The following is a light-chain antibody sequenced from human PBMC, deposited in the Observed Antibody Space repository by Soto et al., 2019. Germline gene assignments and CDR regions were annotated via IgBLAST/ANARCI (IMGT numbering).Light chain of an antibody. J-gene: IGKJ1*01. CDR1: QSIITY. Sequence: DIQMTQSPSSLSASVGDRVTVTCRASQSIITYLNWYQQKPGKAPKLLISAASRLQSGVPSRFSGGGSGTDLTLTISSLQPEDFGSYYCQQSYGTPPTFGQGTNVEI. V-gene: IGKV1-39*01. CDR3: QQSYGTPPT. CDR2: AAS.